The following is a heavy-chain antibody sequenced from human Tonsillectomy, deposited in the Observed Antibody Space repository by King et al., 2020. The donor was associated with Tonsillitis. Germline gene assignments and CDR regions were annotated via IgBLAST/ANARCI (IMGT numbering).Heavy chain of an antibody. Sequence: VQLVESGGGLVKPGGSLRLSCSASGFTFSDYYMNWIRQAPGQGLEWISYISGSGFYTNYADSVRGRFTISRDNALNSLYLQMNSLRAEDTAVYYCAIDMGTTMTTSFDYWGLGVLVTVSS. CDR3: AIDMGTTMTTSFDY. J-gene: IGHJ4*02. CDR1: GFTFSDYY. CDR2: ISGSGFYT. V-gene: IGHV3-11*06. D-gene: IGHD4-17*01.